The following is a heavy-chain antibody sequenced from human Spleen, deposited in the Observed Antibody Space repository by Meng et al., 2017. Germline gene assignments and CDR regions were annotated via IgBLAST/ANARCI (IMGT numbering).Heavy chain of an antibody. CDR3: ANSGGGWELPLVGDY. V-gene: IGHV3-23*01. D-gene: IGHD1-26*01. Sequence: GGSLRLSCAASGFTFSSYAMSWVRQAPGKGLEWVSAISGSGGNTYYADSVKGRFTISRDNSKNTLYLQMNSLRAEDTAVYYCANSGGGWELPLVGDYWGQGTLVTVSS. CDR1: GFTFSSYA. CDR2: ISGSGGNT. J-gene: IGHJ4*02.